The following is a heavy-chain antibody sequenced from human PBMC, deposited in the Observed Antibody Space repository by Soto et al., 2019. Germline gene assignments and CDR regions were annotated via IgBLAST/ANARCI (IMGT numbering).Heavy chain of an antibody. V-gene: IGHV4-30-2*01. CDR3: ARVPDR. Sequence: PSETLSLTCAVSGGPISSGGYSWSWIRQPPGKALEWIGYIYHSGSTYYNPSLKSRVTISVDRSKNQFSLKLISVTAADTAVYYCARVPDRWGQGTLVTVSS. J-gene: IGHJ5*02. CDR1: GGPISSGGYS. CDR2: IYHSGST. D-gene: IGHD2-2*01.